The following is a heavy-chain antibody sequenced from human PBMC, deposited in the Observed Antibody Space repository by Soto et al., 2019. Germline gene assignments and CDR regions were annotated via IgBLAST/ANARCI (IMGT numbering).Heavy chain of an antibody. D-gene: IGHD3-3*01. Sequence: GGSLRVSFAASGFTFGSYAMSWVRQAPGKGLEWVLAISGSGGSTYYAYSVKGRFTISRDNSRNTLNLQMNSLRAEDTAVYYCAKNGDFWSWGMDVWGQGTTVSVYS. CDR2: ISGSGGST. CDR3: AKNGDFWSWGMDV. CDR1: GFTFGSYA. J-gene: IGHJ6*02. V-gene: IGHV3-23*01.